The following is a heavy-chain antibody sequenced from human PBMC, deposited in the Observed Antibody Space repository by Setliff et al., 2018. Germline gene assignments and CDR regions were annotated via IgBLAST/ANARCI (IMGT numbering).Heavy chain of an antibody. D-gene: IGHD5-12*01. Sequence: QSGGSLRLSCTTSGFTFFSYTMNWVRQAPGKGLEWVSAITDDGGTTHYAGSVKGRFTIARDNSNSTLYLQMNNLRAEDTALYYCVRAFWTYSDHASLACFDYWGQGALVTVSS. CDR2: ITDDGGTT. V-gene: IGHV3-23*01. J-gene: IGHJ4*02. CDR1: GFTFFSYT. CDR3: VRAFWTYSDHASLACFDY.